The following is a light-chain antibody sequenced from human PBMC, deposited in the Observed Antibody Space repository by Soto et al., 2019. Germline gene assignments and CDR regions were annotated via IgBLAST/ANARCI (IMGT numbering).Light chain of an antibody. CDR1: LSVSVY. V-gene: IGKV3-11*01. J-gene: IGKJ5*01. CDR3: HQRQYWPPIT. CDR2: DAS. Sequence: VVLTQSPATLSLSPGERATLSCRTSLSVSVYLDWYQQKPGQAPRLLISDASNRATGIPARFSGSGSGTDFTLTNSSPEPEEFAVYYCHQRQYWPPITFGQGTRLEIK.